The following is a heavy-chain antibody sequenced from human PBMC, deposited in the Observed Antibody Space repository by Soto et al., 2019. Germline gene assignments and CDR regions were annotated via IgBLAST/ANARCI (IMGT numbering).Heavy chain of an antibody. CDR1: GYTFTGYY. D-gene: IGHD6-13*01. CDR3: ARVGSDSSSWYYYYGMDV. J-gene: IGHJ6*02. Sequence: ASVKVSCKASGYTFTGYYMHWVRQAPGQGLEWMGWINPNSGGTNYAQKFQGWVTMTRDTSISTAYMELSRLRSDDTAVYYCARVGSDSSSWYYYYGMDVWGQGTTVT. CDR2: INPNSGGT. V-gene: IGHV1-2*04.